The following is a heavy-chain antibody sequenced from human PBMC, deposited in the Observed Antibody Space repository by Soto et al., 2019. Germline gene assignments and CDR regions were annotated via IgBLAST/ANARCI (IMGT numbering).Heavy chain of an antibody. CDR2: INPSSGGT. Sequence: ASVKVSCKASGYPFTGPYIYWVRQAPGQGLEWMGWINPSSGGTEFAEKFQGRVTVTRDTSIRTVFLELNSLTSDDTGVYFCAREFRTYSHGVDVWGPGPAVTVSS. J-gene: IGHJ6*02. V-gene: IGHV1-2*02. CDR3: AREFRTYSHGVDV. D-gene: IGHD4-4*01. CDR1: GYPFTGPY.